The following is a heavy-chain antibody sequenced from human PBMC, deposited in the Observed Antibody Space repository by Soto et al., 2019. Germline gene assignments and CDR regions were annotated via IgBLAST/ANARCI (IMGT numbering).Heavy chain of an antibody. CDR1: GFTFSSYA. CDR3: AKGSNYDILTGPYYYYYMDV. Sequence: PGGSLRLSCAASGFTFSSYAMSWVRQAPGKGLEWVSAISGSGGSTYYADSVKGRFTISRDNSKNTLYLQMNSLRAEDTAVYYCAKGSNYDILTGPYYYYYMDVWGKGTTVTVSS. CDR2: ISGSGGST. J-gene: IGHJ6*03. V-gene: IGHV3-23*01. D-gene: IGHD3-9*01.